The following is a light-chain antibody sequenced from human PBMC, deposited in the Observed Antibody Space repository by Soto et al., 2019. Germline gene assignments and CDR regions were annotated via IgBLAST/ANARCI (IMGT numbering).Light chain of an antibody. CDR2: EVT. Sequence: QSALTQPASVSGSPGQSITISCTGTSSDIGGYYFVSWYQQHPGKAPKLMIYEVTNRPSGVSNRFSGSKSGNTASLAISGLRSDDEADYYCGAWDDSLSGWVFGGGTKLTVL. V-gene: IGLV2-14*01. CDR1: SSDIGGYYF. CDR3: GAWDDSLSGWV. J-gene: IGLJ3*02.